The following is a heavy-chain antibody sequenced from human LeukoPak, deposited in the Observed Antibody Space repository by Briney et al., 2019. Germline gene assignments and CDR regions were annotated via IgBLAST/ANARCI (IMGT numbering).Heavy chain of an antibody. Sequence: QPGRSLRLSCAASGFTFTCYGMHWVRQAPGKGLEWVAVIWYDGSNKYYADSVKGRFTISRDNSKNTLYLQMNSLRADDTAVYYCARGPPDYSGSGSYYSPPFDYWGQGTLVTVSS. CDR1: GFTFTCYG. J-gene: IGHJ4*02. D-gene: IGHD3-10*01. V-gene: IGHV3-33*01. CDR3: ARGPPDYSGSGSYYSPPFDY. CDR2: IWYDGSNK.